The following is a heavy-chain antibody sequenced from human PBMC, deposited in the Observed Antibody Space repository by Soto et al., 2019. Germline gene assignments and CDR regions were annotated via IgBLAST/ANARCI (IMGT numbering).Heavy chain of an antibody. CDR3: AREEHSHPGGMDV. V-gene: IGHV1-69*08. CDR2: IIPILGIA. J-gene: IGHJ6*02. D-gene: IGHD6-6*01. Sequence: QVQLVQSGAEVKKPGSSVKVSCKASGGTFSSYTISWVRQAPGQGLEWMGRIIPILGIANYAQKFQGRVTIPADKSTSTAYVELSSLRSEDTAVYYCAREEHSHPGGMDVWGQGTTVTVSS. CDR1: GGTFSSYT.